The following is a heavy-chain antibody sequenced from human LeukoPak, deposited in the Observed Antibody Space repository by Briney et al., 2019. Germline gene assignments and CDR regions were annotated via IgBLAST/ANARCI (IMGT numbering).Heavy chain of an antibody. Sequence: GGSLRLSCAASGFIFSDYYMTWIRQAPGKGLEWLSYIDSSGDVIYYADSVKGRFTISRDNAKNSLYLQMNSLRTEDTAVYYCAKGTHSSSWHWYDPWGQGTLVTVSS. D-gene: IGHD6-13*01. V-gene: IGHV3-11*01. CDR2: IDSSGDVI. CDR3: AKGTHSSSWHWYDP. J-gene: IGHJ5*02. CDR1: GFIFSDYY.